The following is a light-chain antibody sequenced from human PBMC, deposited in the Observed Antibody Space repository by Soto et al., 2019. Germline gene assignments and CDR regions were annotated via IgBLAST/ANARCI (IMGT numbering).Light chain of an antibody. V-gene: IGKV3-20*01. CDR3: QEYGTSRT. Sequence: EIMLTQSPGTLSLSPGERATLSCRASQSVSSSYLAWYQQKSGQAPRLLIYGASSRATGIPDRFSGSGSGTDFTLTIITLEPEDFVVYYYQEYGTSRTFGQGTQLEIK. J-gene: IGKJ1*01. CDR2: GAS. CDR1: QSVSSSY.